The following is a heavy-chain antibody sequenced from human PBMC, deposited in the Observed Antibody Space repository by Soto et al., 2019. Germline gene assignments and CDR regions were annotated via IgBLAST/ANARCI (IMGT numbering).Heavy chain of an antibody. V-gene: IGHV4-30-4*01. Sequence: SETLSLTCTVSGGSISSGDYYWSWIRQPPGKGLEWIGYIYYSGSTYYNPSLKSRVTISVDTSKNQFSLKLSSVTAADTAVYYCARGNSGDYGFYNWFDPWGQGTLVTVSS. J-gene: IGHJ5*02. CDR3: ARGNSGDYGFYNWFDP. CDR1: GGSISSGDYY. D-gene: IGHD4-17*01. CDR2: IYYSGST.